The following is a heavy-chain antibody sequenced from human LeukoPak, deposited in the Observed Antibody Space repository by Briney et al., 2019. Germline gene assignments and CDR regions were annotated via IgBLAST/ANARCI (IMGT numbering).Heavy chain of an antibody. D-gene: IGHD2-2*01. CDR3: ARAPRIVVVPAAHMDV. V-gene: IGHV3-21*01. CDR1: GFTFSRYS. Sequence: GGSLRLSCAASGFTFSRYSMNWVRQAPGKGLEWGSSISSSSSYIYYADSVKGRFTISRDNAKNSLYLQMNSLRAEDTAVYYCARAPRIVVVPAAHMDVWGKGTTVTVSS. J-gene: IGHJ6*03. CDR2: ISSSSSYI.